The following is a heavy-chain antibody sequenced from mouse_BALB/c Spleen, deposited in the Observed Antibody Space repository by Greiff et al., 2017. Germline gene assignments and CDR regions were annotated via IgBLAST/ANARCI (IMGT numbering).Heavy chain of an antibody. CDR2: ISYSGST. CDR1: GYSITSDYA. V-gene: IGHV3-2*02. Sequence: DVHLVESGPGLVKPSQSLSLTCTVTGYSITSDYAWNWIRQFPGNKLEWMGYISYSGSTSYNPSLKSRISITRDTSKNQFFLQLNSVTTEDTATYYCARYGGPYAMDYWGQGTSVTVSS. D-gene: IGHD1-1*01. CDR3: ARYGGPYAMDY. J-gene: IGHJ4*01.